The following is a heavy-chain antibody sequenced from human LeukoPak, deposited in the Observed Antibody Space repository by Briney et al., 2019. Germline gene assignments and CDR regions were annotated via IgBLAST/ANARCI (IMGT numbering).Heavy chain of an antibody. V-gene: IGHV1-46*01. J-gene: IGHJ4*02. CDR2: INPSGGST. CDR1: GYTFTSYY. D-gene: IGHD6-13*01. Sequence: ASVKVSCKASGYTFTSYYIHWVRQAPGQGLEWMGIINPSGGSTSYAQNFQGRVTMTRDMSTSTVYMELSSLRSEDTAVYYCARRSSWYFFGEDYWGQGTLVTVSS. CDR3: ARRSSWYFFGEDY.